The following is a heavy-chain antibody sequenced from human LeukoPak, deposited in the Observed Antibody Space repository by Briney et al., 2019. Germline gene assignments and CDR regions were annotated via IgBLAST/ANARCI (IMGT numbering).Heavy chain of an antibody. CDR3: ARDSVNWNYDY. Sequence: ASVKVSCKASGYTFTNYYIHWVRQAPGQGLEWMGLINPSGGSTSYAQKFQGRVTMTRDMSTSTVHMELSSLRSEDTAVYYCARDSVNWNYDYWGQGTLVTVSS. CDR1: GYTFTNYY. CDR2: INPSGGST. V-gene: IGHV1-46*01. J-gene: IGHJ4*02. D-gene: IGHD1-7*01.